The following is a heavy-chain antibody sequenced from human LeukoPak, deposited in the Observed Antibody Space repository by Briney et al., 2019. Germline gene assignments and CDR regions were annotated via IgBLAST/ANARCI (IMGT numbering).Heavy chain of an antibody. CDR1: GYTFTSYG. Sequence: ASVKVSCKASGYTFTSYGISWVRQAPGQGLEWMGWISAYNGNTNYAQKLQGRVTMTTDTSTSTAYMELRSLRSDDTAVYYCARVVSSSSRAEYYHYYMDVWGKGTTVTVSS. CDR2: ISAYNGNT. D-gene: IGHD6-6*01. J-gene: IGHJ6*03. V-gene: IGHV1-18*01. CDR3: ARVVSSSSRAEYYHYYMDV.